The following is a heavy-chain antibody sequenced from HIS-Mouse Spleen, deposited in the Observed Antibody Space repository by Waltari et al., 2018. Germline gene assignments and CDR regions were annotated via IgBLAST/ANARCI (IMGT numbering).Heavy chain of an antibody. CDR1: GFTFSSYA. CDR2: ISGSGGST. Sequence: EVQLLESGGGLVQPGGSLRLSCAASGFTFSSYAMSWVRQAPGKGLEWVSAISGSGGSTYYADSVKGRFTISRDNSKNTLYLQMNSLRAEDTAVYYCAGGITIFGVVTYWGQGTLVTVSS. V-gene: IGHV3-23*01. D-gene: IGHD3-3*01. J-gene: IGHJ4*02. CDR3: AGGITIFGVVTY.